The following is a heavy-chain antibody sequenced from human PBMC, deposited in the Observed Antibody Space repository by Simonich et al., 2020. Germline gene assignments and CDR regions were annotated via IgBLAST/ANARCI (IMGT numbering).Heavy chain of an antibody. J-gene: IGHJ4*02. CDR2: SNWNGGST. V-gene: IGHV3-20*01. CDR3: ARGRNDFDY. Sequence: EVQLVESGGGVVRPGGSLRLSCAASGFTVDDYGVSWVRQGQGKGLEWVSGSNWNGGSTGYADSVKGRFTISRDNAKNSLYLKMNSLRAEDTALYHCARGRNDFDYWGQGTLVTVSS. D-gene: IGHD1-1*01. CDR1: GFTVDDYG.